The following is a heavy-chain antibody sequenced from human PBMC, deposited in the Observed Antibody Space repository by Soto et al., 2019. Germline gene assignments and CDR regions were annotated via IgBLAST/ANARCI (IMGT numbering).Heavy chain of an antibody. J-gene: IGHJ6*02. CDR2: ISRSSSYI. Sequence: PGGSLRLSCAASGFSFSSYSMNWVRQAPGKGLEWVSSISRSSSYIYYADSVKGRFTISRDNAKNSLYLQMNSLRAEDTAVYYCEREVRMGATSPYYNYGMDVWGQGTPVTVSS. CDR3: EREVRMGATSPYYNYGMDV. V-gene: IGHV3-21*01. CDR1: GFSFSSYS. D-gene: IGHD1-26*01.